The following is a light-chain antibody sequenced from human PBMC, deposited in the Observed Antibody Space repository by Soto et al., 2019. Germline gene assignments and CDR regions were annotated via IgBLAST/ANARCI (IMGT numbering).Light chain of an antibody. CDR3: QQYHNWPGT. J-gene: IGKJ1*01. CDR2: GAS. CDR1: QSVKSN. Sequence: EIVLTQSQDTLSVSPGERATLSCRASQSVKSNSAWYQQKPGQAPRLLIYGASTRATGIPVRFSGSGSGTEFTLTISSLQSEDFAVYFCQQYHNWPGTFGQGTKVDIK. V-gene: IGKV3-15*01.